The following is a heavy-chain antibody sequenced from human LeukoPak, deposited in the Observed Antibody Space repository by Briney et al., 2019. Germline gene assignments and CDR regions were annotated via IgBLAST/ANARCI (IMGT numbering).Heavy chain of an antibody. CDR1: GFTFSTYW. V-gene: IGHV3-74*01. CDR2: INSDGSRT. CDR3: ARPETQYSSGLDGFDI. Sequence: GGSLRLSCAASGFTFSTYWMHWVRQAPGKGLVWVSRINSDGSRTTYADSVKGRFTISRDNAKNTLYLQMNSPRTEDTAVYYCARPETQYSSGLDGFDIWGQGTMVTVSS. D-gene: IGHD6-19*01. J-gene: IGHJ3*02.